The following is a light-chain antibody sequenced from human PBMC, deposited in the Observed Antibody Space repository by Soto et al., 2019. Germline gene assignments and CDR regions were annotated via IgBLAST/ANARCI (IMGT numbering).Light chain of an antibody. Sequence: EIVLTQSPATLSLSPGERATLSCRASQSVSSYLAWYQQKPGQAPRLLIYDASNRATGIPARFSGSGSGTYFPLTISSLEHEDFAVYYCQQRSNWPTFGQGTKVEIK. V-gene: IGKV3-11*01. CDR2: DAS. CDR1: QSVSSY. CDR3: QQRSNWPT. J-gene: IGKJ1*01.